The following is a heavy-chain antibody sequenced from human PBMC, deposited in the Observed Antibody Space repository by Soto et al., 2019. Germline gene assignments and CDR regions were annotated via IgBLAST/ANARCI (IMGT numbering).Heavy chain of an antibody. V-gene: IGHV3-23*01. D-gene: IGHD5-12*01. Sequence: VGSLRLSCAASGSTFSSYAMSWVRQAPGKGLEWVSAISGSGGSTYYADSVKGRFTISRDNSKNTLYLQMNSLRAEDTAVYYCAKDLLVATIHTYYYGMDVWGQGTTVTVSS. CDR1: GSTFSSYA. CDR2: ISGSGGST. J-gene: IGHJ6*02. CDR3: AKDLLVATIHTYYYGMDV.